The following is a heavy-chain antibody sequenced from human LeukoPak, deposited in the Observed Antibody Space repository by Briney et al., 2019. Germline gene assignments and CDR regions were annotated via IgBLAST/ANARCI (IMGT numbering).Heavy chain of an antibody. CDR3: ARDWITIFGVANWFDP. D-gene: IGHD3-3*01. CDR1: GYTFTSYG. CDR2: ISAYNGNT. Sequence: GASVKVSCXASGYTFTSYGISWVRQAPGQGLEWMGWISAYNGNTNYAQKLQGRVTMTTDTSTSTAYMELRSLRSADTAVYSCARDWITIFGVANWFDPGGQGTLVTVS. J-gene: IGHJ5*02. V-gene: IGHV1-18*01.